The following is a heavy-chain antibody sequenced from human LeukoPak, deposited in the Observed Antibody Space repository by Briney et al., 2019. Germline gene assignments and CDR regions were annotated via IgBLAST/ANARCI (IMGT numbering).Heavy chain of an antibody. D-gene: IGHD1-14*01. CDR1: GGSISSYH. CDR2: IYYSGST. CDR3: ARHGLDWYFDL. J-gene: IGHJ2*01. V-gene: IGHV4-59*08. Sequence: SETLSLTCTVSGGSISSYHWSWIRQPPGKGLEWIGYIYYSGSTNYNPSLKSRVTISVDTSKNQFSLKLSSVTAADTAVYYCARHGLDWYFDLWGRGTLVTVSS.